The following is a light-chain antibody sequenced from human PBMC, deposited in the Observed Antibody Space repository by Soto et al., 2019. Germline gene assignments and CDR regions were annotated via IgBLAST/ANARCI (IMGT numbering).Light chain of an antibody. CDR1: QSVGSF. CDR3: QQRFYGYT. J-gene: IGKJ2*01. CDR2: DAS. V-gene: IGKV3-11*01. Sequence: EIVLTQSPGTLSLSPGESATLSCRASQSVGSFLGWYQQKPGQAPRLLIYDASNRATGIPVRFSGSGSGTDFTLTISSLEPEDFAVYYCQQRFYGYTFGQGTKVEIK.